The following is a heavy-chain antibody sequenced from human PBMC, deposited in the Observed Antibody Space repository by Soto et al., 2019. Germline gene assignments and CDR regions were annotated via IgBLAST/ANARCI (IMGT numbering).Heavy chain of an antibody. CDR2: IYYSGST. Sequence: TLSLTCTVSVGSISSGGFSWSWILQRPGKGLEWIGYIYYSGSTYYNPSLKSRVTISADTSKEQFSLILSSVTAADTAVYYCARGARSANSGLFFWGHGTLVTVSS. CDR3: ARGARSANSGLFF. V-gene: IGHV4-31*03. J-gene: IGHJ4*01. CDR1: VGSISSGGFS. D-gene: IGHD3-10*01.